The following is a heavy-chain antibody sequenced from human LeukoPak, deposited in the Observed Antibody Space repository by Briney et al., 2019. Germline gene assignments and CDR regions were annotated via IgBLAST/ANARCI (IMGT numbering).Heavy chain of an antibody. D-gene: IGHD3-22*01. Sequence: GGSLRLSCAGSGFSFSSYSMNWVRQAPGKGLEWISHISSSSDTIYYADSVKGRFTISRDNAKNSLFLQMQHLRDEDTAVYYCAKDESDGSRYPEPEYWGQGTLVTVSS. CDR1: GFSFSSYS. J-gene: IGHJ4*02. CDR2: ISSSSDTI. V-gene: IGHV3-48*02. CDR3: AKDESDGSRYPEPEY.